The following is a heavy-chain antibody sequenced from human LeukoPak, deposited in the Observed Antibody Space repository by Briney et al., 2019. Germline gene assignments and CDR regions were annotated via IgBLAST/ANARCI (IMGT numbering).Heavy chain of an antibody. CDR2: FDAEDGET. CDR3: ATGCYYYSSGYSCDFDY. J-gene: IGHJ4*02. V-gene: IGHV1-24*01. CDR1: GYTLTELS. D-gene: IGHD3-22*01. Sequence: ASLKDSSKLSGYTLTELSMHWVRQAPGTGREWMGGFDAEDGETIYIQNFQGIVTMTEDTSTNTAYMELSSLRSEDTAVYYCATGCYYYSSGYSCDFDYWGQGTLGTVSS.